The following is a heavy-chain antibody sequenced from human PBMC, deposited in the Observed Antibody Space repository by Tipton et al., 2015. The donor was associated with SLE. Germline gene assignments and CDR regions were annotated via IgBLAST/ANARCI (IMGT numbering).Heavy chain of an antibody. CDR1: GGSFSGSY. CDR2: IYYSGST. Sequence: TLSLTCAVYGGSFSGSYWNWIRQPPGKGLEWIGSIYYSGSTYYNPSLNSRVTISVDTSKNQFSLKLSSVTAADTAVYYCARPPPYCSGGTCYCNSFDIWGQGAMVTVSS. V-gene: IGHV4-34*01. J-gene: IGHJ3*02. D-gene: IGHD2-15*01. CDR3: ARPPPYCSGGTCYCNSFDI.